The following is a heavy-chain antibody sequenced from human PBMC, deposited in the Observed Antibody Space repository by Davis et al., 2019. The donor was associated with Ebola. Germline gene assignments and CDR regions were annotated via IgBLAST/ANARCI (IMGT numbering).Heavy chain of an antibody. CDR3: AKDVGADVWGSYRYWYFDL. Sequence: LSLTCAASGFTFSSYAMSWVRQAPGKGLEWVSAISGSGGSTYYADSVKGRFTISRDNSKNTLYLQMNSLRAEDTAVYYCAKDVGADVWGSYRYWYFDLWGRGTLVTVSS. CDR1: GFTFSSYA. CDR2: ISGSGGST. J-gene: IGHJ2*01. D-gene: IGHD3-16*02. V-gene: IGHV3-23*01.